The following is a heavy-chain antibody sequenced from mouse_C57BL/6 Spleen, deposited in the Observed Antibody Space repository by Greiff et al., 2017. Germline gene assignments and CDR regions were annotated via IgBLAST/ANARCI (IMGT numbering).Heavy chain of an antibody. Sequence: EVQLQESGPGLVKPSQSLSLTCSVTGYSITSGYYWNWIRQFPGNKLEWMGYISYDGSNNYNPSLKNRISITRETSKNQFFLKLNSVTTEDTATYYCARGKLRPWYFAVWGTGTPVTVSS. CDR2: ISYDGSN. CDR3: ARGKLRPWYFAV. J-gene: IGHJ1*03. CDR1: GYSITSGYY. V-gene: IGHV3-6*01. D-gene: IGHD1-1*01.